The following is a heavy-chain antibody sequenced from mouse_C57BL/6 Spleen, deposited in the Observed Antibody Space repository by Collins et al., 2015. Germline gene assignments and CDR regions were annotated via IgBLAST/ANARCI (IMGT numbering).Heavy chain of an antibody. D-gene: IGHD1-2*01. V-gene: IGHV14-3*02. CDR3: ARGGLLRLKYYFDY. CDR2: IDPANGNT. J-gene: IGHJ2*01. CDR1: GFNIKDTY. Sequence: EVQLQQSGAELVKPGASVKLSCTASGFNIKDTYMHWVKQRPEQGLEWIGRIDPANGNTKYDPKFQGKATITADTSSNTAYLQLSSLTSEDTAVYYCARGGLLRLKYYFDYWGQGTTLTVSS.